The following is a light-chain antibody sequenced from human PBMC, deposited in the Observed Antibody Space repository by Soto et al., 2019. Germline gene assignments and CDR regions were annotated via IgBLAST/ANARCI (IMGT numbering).Light chain of an antibody. V-gene: IGKV1D-16*01. CDR1: EDVRGW. Sequence: DIQMTQSPSSLSAFVGDRVTISCRASEDVRGWLAWYQQKPGKAPKSLIYAVSTLQSGVPSRFSGSGSATNITLTIGSLQPEDFATYFCQQYNSYPYTFGQGTKLEIK. CDR2: AVS. J-gene: IGKJ2*01. CDR3: QQYNSYPYT.